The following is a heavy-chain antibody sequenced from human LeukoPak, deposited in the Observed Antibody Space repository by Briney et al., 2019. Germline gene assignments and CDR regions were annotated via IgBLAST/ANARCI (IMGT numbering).Heavy chain of an antibody. CDR2: ISGSGGST. Sequence: GGSLRLSCAASGFTFSSYAMSWVRQAPGKGLEWVSAISGSGGSTYYADSVKGRFTISRDNAKNSLYLQMNSLRAEDTAVYYCARDPHDYGDYRNHWGQGTLVTVSS. CDR3: ARDPHDYGDYRNH. J-gene: IGHJ4*02. D-gene: IGHD4-17*01. V-gene: IGHV3-23*01. CDR1: GFTFSSYA.